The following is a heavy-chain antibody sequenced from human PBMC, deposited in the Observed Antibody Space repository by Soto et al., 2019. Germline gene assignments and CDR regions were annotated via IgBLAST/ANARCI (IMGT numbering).Heavy chain of an antibody. V-gene: IGHV4-59*01. J-gene: IGHJ6*02. Sequence: QVQLQESGPGLVKPSETLSLTCTVSGGSISSYYWSWIRQPPGKGLEWIGYIYYSGSTNYNPSLRGRVTKSVDTSKTQFSLKLSSVTAADTAVYYCARANGETYYYYGMDVWGQGTTVTVSS. CDR2: IYYSGST. CDR3: ARANGETYYYYGMDV. CDR1: GGSISSYY. D-gene: IGHD4-17*01.